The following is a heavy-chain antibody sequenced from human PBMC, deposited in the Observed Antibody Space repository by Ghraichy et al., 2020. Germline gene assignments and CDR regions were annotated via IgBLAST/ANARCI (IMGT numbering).Heavy chain of an antibody. CDR1: GFIFGGYW. Sequence: SCAASGFIFGGYWMSWVRQAPGKGLEWVANIKKDGSEKYYVGSVKGRFTISRDNAKNSLDLQMNSLRAEDTAVYYCARDLGGGWYFDYWGQGALVTGSS. CDR3: ARDLGGGWYFDY. V-gene: IGHV3-7*01. J-gene: IGHJ4*02. CDR2: IKKDGSEK. D-gene: IGHD6-19*01.